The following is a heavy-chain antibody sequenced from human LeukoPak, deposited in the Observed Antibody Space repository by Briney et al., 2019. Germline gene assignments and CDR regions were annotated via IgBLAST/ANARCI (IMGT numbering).Heavy chain of an antibody. J-gene: IGHJ4*02. CDR2: MSPSGTT. D-gene: IGHD3-22*01. V-gene: IGHV4-61*01. CDR3: ARGQDDRSGTLDY. CDR1: GDSVSSGNYY. Sequence: SETLSLTCTVSGDSVSSGNYYLSWIRQPPGKGLDWITYMSPSGTTKYNPSPKSRVATSVDTSRTQFSLRLSSVTAADTAVYYCARGQDDRSGTLDYWGQGILVTVSS.